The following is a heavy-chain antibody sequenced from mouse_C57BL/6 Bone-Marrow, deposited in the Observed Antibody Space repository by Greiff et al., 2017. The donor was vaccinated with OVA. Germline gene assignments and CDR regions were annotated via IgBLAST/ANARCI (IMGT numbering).Heavy chain of an antibody. Sequence: EVHLVESGGGLVQSGRSLRLSCATSGFTFSDFYMEWVRQAPGKGLEWIAASRNKANDYTTEYSASVKGRFIVSRDTSQSILYLQMNALRAEDTAIYYCARDAEYAMDYWGQGTSVTVSS. CDR1: GFTFSDFY. V-gene: IGHV7-1*01. CDR2: SRNKANDYTT. CDR3: ARDAEYAMDY. J-gene: IGHJ4*01.